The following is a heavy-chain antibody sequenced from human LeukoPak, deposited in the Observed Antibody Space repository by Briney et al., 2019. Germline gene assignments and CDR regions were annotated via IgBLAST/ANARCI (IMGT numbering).Heavy chain of an antibody. V-gene: IGHV3-23*01. CDR2: ISGSGSNT. CDR1: GFTISYDT. D-gene: IGHD1-26*01. CDR3: ADAIVGAPAHY. Sequence: PGGSLILSCAASGFTISYDTMSLLRQAPGKGLEWVSTISGSGSNTYYADSVKGRFTISRDNSRNTLYVQLNILRAGHTAVYYCADAIVGAPAHYWGQGTLVTVSS. J-gene: IGHJ4*02.